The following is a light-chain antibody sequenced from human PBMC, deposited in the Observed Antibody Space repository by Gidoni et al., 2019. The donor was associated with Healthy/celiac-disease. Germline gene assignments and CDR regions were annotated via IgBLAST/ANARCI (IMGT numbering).Light chain of an antibody. CDR2: DAS. J-gene: IGKJ1*01. CDR1: QRVSSY. V-gene: IGKV3-11*01. Sequence: ASQRVSSYLAWYQQKPGQAPRLPIYDASSRATGIPARFSGSGSGTDFTLTISSLEPEDFAVYYCQQRSNWPPWTFGQXTKVEIK. CDR3: QQRSNWPPWT.